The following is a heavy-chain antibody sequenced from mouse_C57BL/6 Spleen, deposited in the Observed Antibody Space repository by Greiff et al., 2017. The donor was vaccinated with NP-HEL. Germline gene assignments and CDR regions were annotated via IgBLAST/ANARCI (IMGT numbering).Heavy chain of an antibody. CDR1: GFTFSDYY. CDR3: ARQRSNYGWYFDV. V-gene: IGHV5-12*01. J-gene: IGHJ1*03. CDR2: ISNGGGST. D-gene: IGHD2-5*01. Sequence: DVHLVESGGGLVQPGGSLKLSCAASGFTFSDYYMYWVRQTPEKRLEWVAYISNGGGSTYYPDTVKGRFTISRDNAKNTLYLQMSRLKSEDTAMYYCARQRSNYGWYFDVWGTGTTVTVSS.